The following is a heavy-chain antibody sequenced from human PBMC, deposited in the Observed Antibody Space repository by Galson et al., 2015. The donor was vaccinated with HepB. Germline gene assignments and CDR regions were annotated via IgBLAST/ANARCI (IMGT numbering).Heavy chain of an antibody. CDR3: ARLKYHYDSSGYHLGGYFDY. Sequence: SLRLSCAASGFTFSSYDMHWVRQATGKGLEWVSAIGTAGDPYYPGSVKGRFTISRENAKNSLYLQMNSLRAGDTAVYYCARLKYHYDSSGYHLGGYFDYWGQGTLVTVSS. CDR1: GFTFSSYD. V-gene: IGHV3-13*05. D-gene: IGHD3-22*01. J-gene: IGHJ4*02. CDR2: IGTAGDP.